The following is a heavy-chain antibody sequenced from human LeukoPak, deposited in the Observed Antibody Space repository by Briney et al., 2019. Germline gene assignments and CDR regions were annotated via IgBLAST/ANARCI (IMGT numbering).Heavy chain of an antibody. CDR3: AREKTTGTYYVDY. V-gene: IGHV3-7*01. J-gene: IGHJ4*02. D-gene: IGHD1-7*01. CDR1: GFTFSSYW. CDR2: IKQDGSDK. Sequence: GGSLILSCAASGFTFSSYWMSWVRRAPGKGLEWVANIKQDGSDKYYVDSVKGRFTISRDNAMNSLYLQMNSLRAEDTAVYYCAREKTTGTYYVDYWGQGTLVTVSS.